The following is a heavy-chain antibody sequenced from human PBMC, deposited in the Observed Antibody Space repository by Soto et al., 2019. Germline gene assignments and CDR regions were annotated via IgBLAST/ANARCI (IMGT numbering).Heavy chain of an antibody. CDR1: GYTFSSYY. CDR3: ARVDDDGGPPGTMILDY. CDR2: INPSGGNT. D-gene: IGHD1-1*01. J-gene: IGHJ4*02. Sequence: GASVKVSCKASGYTFSSYYRNWVRQAPGQGLEWLGIINPSGGNTGYAQKFQGRVTMTRNTSISTAYMELSNLRSEDTAVYYCARVDDDGGPPGTMILDYSGQGTLVTVSS. V-gene: IGHV1-46*01.